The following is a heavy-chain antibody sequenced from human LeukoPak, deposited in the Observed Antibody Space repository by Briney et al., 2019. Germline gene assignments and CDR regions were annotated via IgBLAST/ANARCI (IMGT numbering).Heavy chain of an antibody. J-gene: IGHJ4*02. CDR1: GFTFSSYA. CDR2: ISATGGST. V-gene: IGHV3-23*01. CDR3: AKTKVPNYYGSGSYVDY. D-gene: IGHD3-10*01. Sequence: PGGSLRLSCAASGFTFSSYAVSWVRQAPGKGLEWLSAISATGGSTYYADSVKGRFTISRDNSKNTPYLQMNSLRAEDTAVYYCAKTKVPNYYGSGSYVDYWGQGTLVTVSS.